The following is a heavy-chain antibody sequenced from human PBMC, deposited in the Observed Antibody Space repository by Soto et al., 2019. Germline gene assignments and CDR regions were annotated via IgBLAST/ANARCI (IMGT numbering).Heavy chain of an antibody. CDR3: ARQIYDSDTGPNFQYYFDS. V-gene: IGHV5-10-1*01. D-gene: IGHD3-22*01. CDR2: IDPSDSQT. CDR1: GYSFAGYW. Sequence: GESLTSSCKGSGYSFAGYWITWVRQKPGKGLEWMGRIDPSDSQTYYSPSFRGHVTISVTKSITTVFLQWSSLRASDTAMYYCARQIYDSDTGPNFQYYFDSSGQITPGTVSS. J-gene: IGHJ4*02.